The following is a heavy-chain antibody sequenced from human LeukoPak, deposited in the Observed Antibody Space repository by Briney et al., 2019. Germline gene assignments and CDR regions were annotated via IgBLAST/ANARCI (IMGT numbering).Heavy chain of an antibody. CDR2: INHSGST. D-gene: IGHD3-10*01. V-gene: IGHV4-30-4*01. J-gene: IGHJ4*02. CDR3: ARGPNPFVRGVIRAWNY. Sequence: SQTLSLTCTVSGGSISSGDYYWSWIRQPPGKGLEWIGEINHSGSTNYNPSLKSRVTISVDTSKNQFSLKLSSVTAADTAVYYCARGPNPFVRGVIRAWNYWGQGTLVTVSS. CDR1: GGSISSGDYY.